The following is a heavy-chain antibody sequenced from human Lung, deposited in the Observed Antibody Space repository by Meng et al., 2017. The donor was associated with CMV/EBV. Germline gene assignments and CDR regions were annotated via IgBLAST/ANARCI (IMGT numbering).Heavy chain of an antibody. CDR3: ARSYCSTTSCFTGSDYYYYGMDV. J-gene: IGHJ6*02. CDR2: MNPNSGDT. D-gene: IGHD2-2*02. Sequence: INWVRQATGQGLEWMGWMNPNSGDTGYAQKFQGRVSMTRDTSISTAYMELSSLRPDDTAVYYCARSYCSTTSCFTGSDYYYYGMDVWGQGTTVTVSS. V-gene: IGHV1-8*01.